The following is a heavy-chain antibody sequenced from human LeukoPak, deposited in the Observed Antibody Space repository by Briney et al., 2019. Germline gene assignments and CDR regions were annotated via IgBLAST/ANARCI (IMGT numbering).Heavy chain of an antibody. CDR2: IYYSGST. V-gene: IGHV4-59*01. Sequence: SETLSLTCTVSGGSISSYYWSWIRQPPGKGLEWIGYIYYSGSTNYNPSLKSRVTISVDTSKNQFSLKLSSVTAADTAVYYCAREVDSSGWPYFDYWGQGTLATVSS. CDR3: AREVDSSGWPYFDY. D-gene: IGHD6-19*01. CDR1: GGSISSYY. J-gene: IGHJ4*02.